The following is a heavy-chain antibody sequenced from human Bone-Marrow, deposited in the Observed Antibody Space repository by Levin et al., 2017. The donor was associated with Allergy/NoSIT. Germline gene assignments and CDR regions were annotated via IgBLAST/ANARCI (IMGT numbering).Heavy chain of an antibody. V-gene: IGHV4-39*01. CDR2: ISSGRST. CDR3: ATGPSGFDY. Sequence: PSETLSLTCNVSGGSIRGGSYSWGWIRQPPEKGLDWIGTISSGRSTYYNPSFNSRLTISLDTSKNLFSLKLASLTAADTAVYYCATGPSGFDYWGQGTLVTVSS. J-gene: IGHJ4*02. CDR1: GGSIRGGSYS. D-gene: IGHD1-26*01.